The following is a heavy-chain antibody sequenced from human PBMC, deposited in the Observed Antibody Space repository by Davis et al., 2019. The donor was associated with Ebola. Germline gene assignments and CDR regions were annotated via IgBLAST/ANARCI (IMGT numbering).Heavy chain of an antibody. D-gene: IGHD5-18*01. CDR3: ARCEENPDTTMVSCFDY. CDR1: GGSISSYY. V-gene: IGHV4-59*01. CDR2: IYYSGST. Sequence: MPSETLSLTCTVSGGSISSYYWSWIRQPPGKGLEWIGYIYYSGSTNYNPSLKSRVTISVDTSKNQFSLKLSSVTAEDTAVYYCARCEENPDTTMVSCFDYWGQGTLVTVSS. J-gene: IGHJ4*02.